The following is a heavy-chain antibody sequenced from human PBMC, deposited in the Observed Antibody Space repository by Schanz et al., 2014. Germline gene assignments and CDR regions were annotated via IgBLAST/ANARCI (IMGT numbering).Heavy chain of an antibody. V-gene: IGHV3-23*04. J-gene: IGHJ5*01. CDR3: AKDFTGSGIFFNS. CDR1: GFTFSSYT. D-gene: IGHD3-10*01. CDR2: ISGSGDNT. Sequence: VQLEESGGGVVQPGRSLRLSCAASGFTFSSYTMHWVRQAPGTGLEWVSAISGSGDNTFYADSVRGRFTISRDNSRNTLYLQMNSLRAEDTAVYYCAKDFTGSGIFFNSWGQGTLVSVSS.